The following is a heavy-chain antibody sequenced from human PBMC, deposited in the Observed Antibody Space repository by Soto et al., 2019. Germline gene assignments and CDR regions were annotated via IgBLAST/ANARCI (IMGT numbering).Heavy chain of an antibody. V-gene: IGHV3-9*01. CDR3: AKDIDCISTSCPYYGMDV. D-gene: IGHD2-2*01. J-gene: IGHJ6*02. Sequence: PGGSLRLSCAASGFTFDDYAMHWVRQAPGKGLEWVSGISWNSGSIGYADSVKGRFTISRDNAKNSLYLQMNSLRAEDTALYYCAKDIDCISTSCPYYGMDVWGQGTKVTV. CDR2: ISWNSGSI. CDR1: GFTFDDYA.